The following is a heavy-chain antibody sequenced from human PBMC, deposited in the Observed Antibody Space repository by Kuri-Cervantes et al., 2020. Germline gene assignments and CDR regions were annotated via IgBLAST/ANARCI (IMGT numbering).Heavy chain of an antibody. CDR1: GFTFSSYA. Sequence: GESLKISCAASGFTFSSYAMSWVRQAPGKGLEWVSAISGSGGSTYYADSVKGRFTISRDNSKNTLYLQMNSLRAEDTAVYYCARSPNDYGDYYYYGMDVWGQGTTVTVSS. J-gene: IGHJ6*02. D-gene: IGHD4-17*01. CDR3: ARSPNDYGDYYYYGMDV. CDR2: ISGSGGST. V-gene: IGHV3-23*01.